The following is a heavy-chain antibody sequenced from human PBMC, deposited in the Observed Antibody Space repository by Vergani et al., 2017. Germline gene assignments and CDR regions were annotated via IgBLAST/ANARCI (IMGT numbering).Heavy chain of an antibody. V-gene: IGHV3-21*01. CDR3: ARPVDTAMVEYYFDY. CDR1: GFTFSSYG. D-gene: IGHD5-18*01. J-gene: IGHJ4*02. Sequence: VQLVESGGGVVQPGRSLRLSCAASGFTFSSYGMHWVRQAPGKGLEWVSSISSSSSYIYYADSVKGRFTISRDNAKNSLYLQMNSLRAEDTAVYYCARPVDTAMVEYYFDYWGQGTLVTVSS. CDR2: ISSSSSYI.